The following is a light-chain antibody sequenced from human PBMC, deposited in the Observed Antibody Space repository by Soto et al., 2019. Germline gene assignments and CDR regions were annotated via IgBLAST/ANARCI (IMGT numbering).Light chain of an antibody. Sequence: DIQMTQSPSSVSASVGDRVTITCRASQGISGWLAWYQQKPGKAPQVLIYAASTLQSGVPSRFSGSGSGTDFTLTIRSLQPEYFATYYCQQASAFPITFDPETTVAIK. CDR3: QQASAFPIT. J-gene: IGKJ3*01. V-gene: IGKV1-12*01. CDR1: QGISGW. CDR2: AAS.